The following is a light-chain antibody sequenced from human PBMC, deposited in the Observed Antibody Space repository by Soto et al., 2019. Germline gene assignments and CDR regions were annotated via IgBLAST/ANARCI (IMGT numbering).Light chain of an antibody. V-gene: IGLV4-60*02. Sequence: QSVLTQSSSASASLGSSVKLTCTLSSGHSSFIIAWHQQQPEKAPRFLMKLEGDGSYDKGSGVPDRFSGSSSGADRYLTISNLQFEDEADYYCETWDDNTWVFGGGTKLTVL. CDR2: LEGDGSY. CDR3: ETWDDNTWV. CDR1: SGHSSFI. J-gene: IGLJ3*02.